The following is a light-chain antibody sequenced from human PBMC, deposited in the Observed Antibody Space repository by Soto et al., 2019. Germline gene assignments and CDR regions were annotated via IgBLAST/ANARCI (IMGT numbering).Light chain of an antibody. CDR3: QQYNNWS. Sequence: EIVMTESPATLSVSPGETASLSCRASQSVGSNLAWYQQKPGQAPRLLICAASTRATGIPARFSGSGSGTEFTLTISSLQSEDFAVYYCQQYNNWSFGQGTRLEIK. CDR2: AAS. V-gene: IGKV3-15*01. J-gene: IGKJ5*01. CDR1: QSVGSN.